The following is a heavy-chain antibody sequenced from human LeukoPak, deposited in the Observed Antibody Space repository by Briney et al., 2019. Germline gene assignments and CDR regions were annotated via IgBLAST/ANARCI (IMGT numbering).Heavy chain of an antibody. CDR1: GGSSSSYY. J-gene: IGHJ4*02. CDR3: ARGPPPDFDY. CDR2: IYYSGST. Sequence: SETLSLTCTVSGGSSSSYYWSWIRQPPGKGLEWIGYIYYSGSTNYNPSLKSRVTISVDTSKNQFSLKLSSVTAADTAVYYCARGPPPDFDYWGRGTLVTVSS. V-gene: IGHV4-59*01.